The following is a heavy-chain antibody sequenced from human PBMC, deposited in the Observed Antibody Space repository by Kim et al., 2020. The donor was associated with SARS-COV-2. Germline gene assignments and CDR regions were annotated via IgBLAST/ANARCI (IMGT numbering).Heavy chain of an antibody. J-gene: IGHJ6*01. CDR3: ASRGEYHLYYYYGMDV. D-gene: IGHD3-10*01. CDR2: IYSGGST. V-gene: IGHV3-53*01. CDR1: GFTVSSNY. Sequence: GGSLRLSCAASGFTVSSNYMSWVRQAPGKGLEWVSVIYSGGSTYYSDAVKGRFTISRNNYKNTMYLQMNSLRAEDTAVYYYASRGEYHLYYYYGMDVWGQGTTVTVSS.